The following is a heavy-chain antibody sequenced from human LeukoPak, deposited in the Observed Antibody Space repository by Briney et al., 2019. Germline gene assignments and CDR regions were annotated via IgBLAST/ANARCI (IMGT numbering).Heavy chain of an antibody. Sequence: KPSETLSLTCTVSGGSISSSSYYWGWIRQPPGKGLEWIGSIYYSGSTNYNPSLKSRVTISVDTSKNQFSLKLSSVTAADTAVYYCARGINWSRYYMDVWGKGTTVTVSS. V-gene: IGHV4-39*07. CDR1: GGSISSSSYY. CDR3: ARGINWSRYYMDV. D-gene: IGHD1-20*01. CDR2: IYYSGST. J-gene: IGHJ6*03.